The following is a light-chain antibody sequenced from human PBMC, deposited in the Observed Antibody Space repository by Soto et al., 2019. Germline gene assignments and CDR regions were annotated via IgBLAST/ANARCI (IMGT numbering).Light chain of an antibody. CDR1: QSFRGL. V-gene: IGKV3-11*01. J-gene: IGKJ5*01. CDR3: QQRHMWPIT. CDR2: DAY. Sequence: IVLTQSPLTLPLSPSERGPLSCRASQSFRGLLAWYQQKPGQAPRLLIYDAYNRATGIPPRFSGSGSGTDFTLTISSLEPEDSAVYYCQQRHMWPITFGQGTRLEI.